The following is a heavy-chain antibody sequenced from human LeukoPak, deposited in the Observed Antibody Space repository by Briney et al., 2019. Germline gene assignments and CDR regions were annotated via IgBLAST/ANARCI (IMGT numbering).Heavy chain of an antibody. D-gene: IGHD5-18*01. J-gene: IGHJ4*02. V-gene: IGHV4-34*01. CDR2: INHSGST. Sequence: SETLSLTCAVYGGSFSGYYWSWIRQPPGKGLEWIGEINHSGSTNYNPSLKSRVTISVDTSKNQFSLKLSSATAADTAVYYCARIPRGYSYGSYYFDYWGQGTLVTVSS. CDR1: GGSFSGYY. CDR3: ARIPRGYSYGSYYFDY.